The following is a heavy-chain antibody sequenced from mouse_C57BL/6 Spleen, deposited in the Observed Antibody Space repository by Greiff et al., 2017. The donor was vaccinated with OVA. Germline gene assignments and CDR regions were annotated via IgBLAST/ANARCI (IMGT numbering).Heavy chain of an antibody. CDR3: ARGGVTTVVANYFDY. V-gene: IGHV1-59*01. CDR1: GYTFTSYW. Sequence: QVQLQQPGAELVRPGTSVKLSCKASGYTFTSYWMHWVKQRPGQGLEWIGVIDPSDSYTNYNQKFKGKATLTVDTSSSTAYMQLSSLTSEDAAVYYCARGGVTTVVANYFDYWGQGTTLTVSS. D-gene: IGHD1-1*01. J-gene: IGHJ2*01. CDR2: IDPSDSYT.